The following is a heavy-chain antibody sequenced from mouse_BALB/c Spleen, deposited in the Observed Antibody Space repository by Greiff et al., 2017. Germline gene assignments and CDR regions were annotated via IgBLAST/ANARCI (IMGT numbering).Heavy chain of an antibody. CDR3: ARSDYYGSSYGYFDV. CDR2: INPSNGRT. V-gene: IGHV1S81*02. J-gene: IGHJ1*01. Sequence: QVHVKQPGAELVKPGASVKLSCKASGYTFTSYWMHWVKQRPGQGLEWIGEINPSNGRTNYNEKFKSKATLTVDKSSSTAYMQLSSLTSEDSAVYYCARSDYYGSSYGYFDVWGAGTTVTVSS. CDR1: GYTFTSYW. D-gene: IGHD1-1*01.